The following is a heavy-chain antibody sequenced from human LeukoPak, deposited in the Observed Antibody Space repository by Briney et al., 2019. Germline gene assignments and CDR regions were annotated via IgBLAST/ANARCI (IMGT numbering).Heavy chain of an antibody. D-gene: IGHD3-22*01. Sequence: GGSRRLSCTASGFTSGDYAMSWFRQPPGKGLEWVGFIRCKAYGGTTEYAASVKGRFTISRDDSKSIAYLQMNSLKTEDTAVYYCTVPTSRAYYHDSAAFDYWGQGTLVTVSS. CDR2: IRCKAYGGTT. V-gene: IGHV3-49*03. J-gene: IGHJ4*02. CDR1: GFTSGDYA. CDR3: TVPTSRAYYHDSAAFDY.